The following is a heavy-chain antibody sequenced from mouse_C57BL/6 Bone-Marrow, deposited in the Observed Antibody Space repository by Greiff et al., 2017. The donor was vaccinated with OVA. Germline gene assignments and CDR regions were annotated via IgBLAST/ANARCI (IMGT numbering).Heavy chain of an antibody. D-gene: IGHD2-1*01. CDR3: ARDLLPYAMDY. CDR2: LSDGGSYT. V-gene: IGHV5-4*01. J-gene: IGHJ4*01. Sequence: EVKLVESGGGLVKPGGSLKLSCAASGFTFSSYAMSWVRQTPEKRLEWVATLSDGGSYTYYPDNVKGRFTISRDNAKNNLYLQMSHLKSEDTAMYYCARDLLPYAMDYWGQGTSVTVSS. CDR1: GFTFSSYA.